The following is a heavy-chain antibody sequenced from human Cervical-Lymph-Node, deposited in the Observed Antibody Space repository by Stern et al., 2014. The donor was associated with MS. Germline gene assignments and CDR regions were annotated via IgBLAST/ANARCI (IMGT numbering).Heavy chain of an antibody. CDR2: IKQDGSAS. CDR1: GFTFSSYW. J-gene: IGHJ4*02. Sequence: EVQLVESGPALVQPAGTLRLSCAASGFTFSSYWMAWGRQAPGQGPELVANIKQDGSASEYVDSVKGRFTICRDNAKNSLYLQMNSLRAEDTAVYYCARDDVGSLDYWGQGTLVTVSS. V-gene: IGHV3-7*01. CDR3: ARDDVGSLDY.